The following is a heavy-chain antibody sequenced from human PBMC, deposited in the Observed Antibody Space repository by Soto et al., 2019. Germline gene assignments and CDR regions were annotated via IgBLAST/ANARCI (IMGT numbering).Heavy chain of an antibody. J-gene: IGHJ4*02. CDR1: GDTFSFYT. CDR3: ATSYGSGYRAFDS. CDR2: INPILSMS. Sequence: QVQLVQSGAEVKKPGSSVKVSCKASGDTFSFYTINWVRQAPGLGLEWVGRINPILSMSNYAQKFQGRVTMTADKSTNTAYMELRSLRSEETAMYFCATSYGSGYRAFDSWGQGALVTVSS. V-gene: IGHV1-69*02. D-gene: IGHD3-10*01.